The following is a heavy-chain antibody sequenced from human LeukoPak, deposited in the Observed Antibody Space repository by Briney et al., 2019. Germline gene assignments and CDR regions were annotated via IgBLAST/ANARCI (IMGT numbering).Heavy chain of an antibody. CDR3: AKALERITIFGVVIKYYFDY. Sequence: HPGGSLRLSCAAPGFTFSSYAMSWVRQAPGKGLEWVSAISGSGGSTYYADSVKGRFTISRDNSKNTLYLQMNSLRAEDTAVYYCAKALERITIFGVVIKYYFDYWGQGTLVTVSS. V-gene: IGHV3-23*01. D-gene: IGHD3-3*01. J-gene: IGHJ4*02. CDR2: ISGSGGST. CDR1: GFTFSSYA.